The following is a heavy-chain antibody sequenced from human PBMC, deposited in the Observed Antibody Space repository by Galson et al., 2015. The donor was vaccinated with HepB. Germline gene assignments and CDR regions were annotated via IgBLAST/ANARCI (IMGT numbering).Heavy chain of an antibody. V-gene: IGHV6-1*01. CDR2: TYYRSKWYN. Sequence: CAISGDSVPSNSAAWNWIRQSPSRGLEWLGRTYYRSKWYNDYAVSVKSRITINPDTSKNQFSLQLNSVTPEDTAVYYCARHQQLVPRDYFDYWGQGTLVTVSS. D-gene: IGHD6-13*01. J-gene: IGHJ4*02. CDR3: ARHQQLVPRDYFDY. CDR1: GDSVPSNSAA.